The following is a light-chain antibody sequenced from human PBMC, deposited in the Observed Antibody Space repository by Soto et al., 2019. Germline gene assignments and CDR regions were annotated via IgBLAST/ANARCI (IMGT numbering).Light chain of an antibody. CDR1: SSDVGGYNY. CDR3: SSYAGSNILYV. Sequence: QSVLTQPPSASGSHGQSVSLSCTGTSSDVGGYNYVSWYQQHPGKAPQLVIYGVNKRASGVPDRFSGSKSGNTASLTASGLQAEDEADYYCSSYAGSNILYVFGTGTKVTVL. CDR2: GVN. J-gene: IGLJ1*01. V-gene: IGLV2-8*01.